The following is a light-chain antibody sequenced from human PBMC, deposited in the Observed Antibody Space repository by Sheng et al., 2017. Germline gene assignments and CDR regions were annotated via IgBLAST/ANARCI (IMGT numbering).Light chain of an antibody. J-gene: IGKJ5*01. CDR3: QQYGRSPIT. CDR2: GAS. Sequence: EIVLTQSPGTLSLSLGERATLSCRASQSVSSYYLAWYQQKPGQAPRLLIYGASSRATGIPDRFSGSGSGTDFTLTISRLEPEDSAVYSCQQYGRSPITFGQGTRLEIK. V-gene: IGKV3-20*01. CDR1: QSVSSYY.